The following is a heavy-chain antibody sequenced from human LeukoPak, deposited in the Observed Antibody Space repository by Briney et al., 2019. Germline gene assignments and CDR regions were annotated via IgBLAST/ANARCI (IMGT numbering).Heavy chain of an antibody. V-gene: IGHV3-23*01. CDR3: AKAPVTTCRGAFCYPFDY. Sequence: PVGALRLSCAASGFTLSSYAMSWVRQALGKGLEWVSAISDTGNTYHADSVKGRFTISRDSSKNTLFLQMSRLRPEDAAVYYCAKAPVTTCRGAFCYPFDYWGLGTLVTVSS. CDR1: GFTLSSYA. CDR2: ISDTGNT. J-gene: IGHJ4*02. D-gene: IGHD2-15*01.